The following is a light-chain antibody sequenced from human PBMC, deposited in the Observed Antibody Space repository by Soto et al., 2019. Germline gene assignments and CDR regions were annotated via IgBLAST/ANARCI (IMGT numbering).Light chain of an antibody. Sequence: EIVLTQSPVTLSLSPGQRATLSCRASVMISTYVAWYQQKPGQAPRLLIYDASNRATGVPARFSGSGSGTDFTLTISALDPEDFAVYYCQERSHWTFGRGTKVEI. CDR1: VMISTY. V-gene: IGKV3-11*01. J-gene: IGKJ1*01. CDR2: DAS. CDR3: QERSHWT.